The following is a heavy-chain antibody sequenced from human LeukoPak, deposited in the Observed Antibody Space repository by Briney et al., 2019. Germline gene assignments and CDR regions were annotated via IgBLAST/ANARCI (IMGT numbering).Heavy chain of an antibody. J-gene: IGHJ6*02. Sequence: PGGSLRLSCAASGFTFSSYSMNWVRQAPGKGLEWVSSISSSSYIYYADSVKGRFTISRDNAKNSLYLQMNSLRAEDTAVYYCARAAYCGGDCYPYYYGMDVWGQGTTVTVSS. CDR1: GFTFSSYS. D-gene: IGHD2-21*02. CDR2: ISSSSYI. CDR3: ARAAYCGGDCYPYYYGMDV. V-gene: IGHV3-21*01.